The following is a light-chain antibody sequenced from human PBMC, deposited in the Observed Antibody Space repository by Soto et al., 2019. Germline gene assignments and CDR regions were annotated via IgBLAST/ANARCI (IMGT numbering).Light chain of an antibody. CDR1: QSVSSN. CDR2: GAS. V-gene: IGKV3-15*01. Sequence: IAMTQSPATLSVSPGERATLSCRASQSVSSNLSWYQQKPGQAPRLLISGASTRATGIPARLSGSGSGTEFTLTISSLRSEDFAVYYCQQYDNWPITFGQGTRLKIK. CDR3: QQYDNWPIT. J-gene: IGKJ5*01.